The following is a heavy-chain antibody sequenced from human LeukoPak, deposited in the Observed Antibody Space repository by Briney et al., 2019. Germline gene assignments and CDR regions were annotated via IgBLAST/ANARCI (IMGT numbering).Heavy chain of an antibody. CDR2: ISSGGRTI. CDR1: GFIFGDYG. CDR3: ARPVVAATTPDTFDI. D-gene: IGHD2-15*01. Sequence: QAGGSLRLSCAASGFIFGDYGMTWVRQVPGKGLEWVSYISSGGRTIYYADSVKGRFTMSRDNAKNSLYLQMNSLRAEDTAVYYCARPVVAATTPDTFDIWGQGTMVTVSS. V-gene: IGHV3-48*04. J-gene: IGHJ3*02.